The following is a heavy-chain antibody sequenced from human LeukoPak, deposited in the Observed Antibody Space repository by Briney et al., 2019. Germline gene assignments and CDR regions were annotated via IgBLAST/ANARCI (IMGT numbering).Heavy chain of an antibody. CDR1: GFTFDDYA. V-gene: IGHV3-9*01. D-gene: IGHD3-3*01. J-gene: IGHJ6*02. Sequence: PGGSLRLSCATSGFTFDDYAMHWVRHAPGKGLEWVSGISWNSGSIGYADSVKGRFTISRDNAKNSLYLQMNSLRAEDTALYHCARDRRHPQYYDFWSGYYGYYYYGMDVWGQGTTVTVSS. CDR3: ARDRRHPQYYDFWSGYYGYYYYGMDV. CDR2: ISWNSGSI.